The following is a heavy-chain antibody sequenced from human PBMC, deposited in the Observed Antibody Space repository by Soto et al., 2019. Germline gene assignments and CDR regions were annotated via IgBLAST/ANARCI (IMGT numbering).Heavy chain of an antibody. CDR1: GYTFTGYY. V-gene: IGHV1-2*02. Sequence: ASVKVSCKAPGYTFTGYYMHWVRQAPGQGLEWMGWINPNSGGTNYAQKFQGRVTMTRDTSISTAYMELSSLRSEDTAVYYCARDPNWGSGYYYYYYGMDVWGQGTTVTVSS. J-gene: IGHJ6*02. CDR3: ARDPNWGSGYYYYYYGMDV. D-gene: IGHD7-27*01. CDR2: INPNSGGT.